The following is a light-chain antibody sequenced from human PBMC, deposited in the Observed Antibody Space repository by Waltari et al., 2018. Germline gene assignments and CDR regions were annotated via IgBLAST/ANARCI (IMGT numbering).Light chain of an antibody. CDR1: QIGRES. V-gene: IGLV3-21*01. CDR2: YHT. J-gene: IGLJ2*01. CDR3: QVWERSSDHVV. Sequence: SYVLTQPPSLSVAPGETATITCGGDQIGRESVHWFQTRPGQAPALVIYYHTDRPSGIPDRFSDSNSGSTATLTSSTVEAGDEADYYCQVWERSSDHVVFGGGTKLTVL.